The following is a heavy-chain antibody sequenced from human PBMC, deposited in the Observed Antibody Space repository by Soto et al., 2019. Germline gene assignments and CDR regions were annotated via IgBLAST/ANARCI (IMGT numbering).Heavy chain of an antibody. Sequence: QMQLVQSGAEVKKTGSTVTVSCKALGNTFTYRYLHWVRQAPGQALELMGWVPPFSGDVNYAQKGQERVTITRDRSINTAYMRMSSLRSEDTAMYYCASGGAGSGPFTWELPDHWGQGTLVTVSS. CDR2: VPPFSGDV. D-gene: IGHD1-26*01. CDR1: GNTFTYRY. CDR3: ASGGAGSGPFTWELPDH. J-gene: IGHJ4*02. V-gene: IGHV1-45*02.